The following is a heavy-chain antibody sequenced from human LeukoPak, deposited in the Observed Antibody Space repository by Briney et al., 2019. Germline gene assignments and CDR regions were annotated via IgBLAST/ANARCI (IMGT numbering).Heavy chain of an antibody. CDR1: GFSFSTYA. D-gene: IGHD1-1*01. CDR3: AKQTRTTTAPDD. J-gene: IGHJ4*02. CDR2: ISGSGDNT. V-gene: IGHV3-23*01. Sequence: GGSLRLSCAASGFSFSTYAMSWVRQAPGKGLEWVSTISGSGDNTYYADSLKGRFTISRDSSKNTLYLQMNSLRAEDTAVYYCAKQTRTTTAPDDWGQGTLVTVSS.